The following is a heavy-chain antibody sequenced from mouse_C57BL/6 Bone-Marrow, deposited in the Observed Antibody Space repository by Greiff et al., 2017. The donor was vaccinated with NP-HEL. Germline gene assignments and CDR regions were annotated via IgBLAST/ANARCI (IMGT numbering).Heavy chain of an antibody. J-gene: IGHJ2*01. CDR3: TRDQPIYYDYDYFDY. V-gene: IGHV5-9-1*02. CDR2: ISSGGDYI. Sequence: EVKLVESGEGLVKPGGSLKLSCAASGFTFSSYAMSWVRQTPEKRLEWVAYISSGGDYIYYADTVKGRFTISRDNARNTLYLQMSSLKSEDTAMYYCTRDQPIYYDYDYFDYWGQGTTLTVSS. CDR1: GFTFSSYA. D-gene: IGHD2-4*01.